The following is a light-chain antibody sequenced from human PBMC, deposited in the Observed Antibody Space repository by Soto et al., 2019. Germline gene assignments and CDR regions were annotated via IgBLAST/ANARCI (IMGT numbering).Light chain of an antibody. CDR2: DND. J-gene: IGLJ2*01. Sequence: QSVLTQPSSVSAATGKKVTILCSGDSSNIGSSFVSWYQQVPGTAPKLLIYDNDKRHSEIPDRFSASKSGASASLDITGLQTGDEADYHCAAWDTRLSAVLFGGGTKLTVL. CDR1: SSNIGSSF. CDR3: AAWDTRLSAVL. V-gene: IGLV1-51*01.